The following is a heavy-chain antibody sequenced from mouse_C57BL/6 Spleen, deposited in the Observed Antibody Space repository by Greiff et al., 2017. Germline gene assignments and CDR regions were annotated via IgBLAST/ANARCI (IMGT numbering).Heavy chain of an antibody. V-gene: IGHV1-80*01. CDR1: GYAFSSYW. CDR2: IYPGDGDT. Sequence: QVQLQQSGAELVKPGASVKISCKASGYAFSSYWMNWVKQRPGKGLEWIGQIYPGDGDTNYNGKFNGKATLTADKSSSTAYMQLSSLTSEDSAVYFCARAYYYGSSPRYFDVWGTGTTVTVSS. D-gene: IGHD1-1*01. J-gene: IGHJ1*03. CDR3: ARAYYYGSSPRYFDV.